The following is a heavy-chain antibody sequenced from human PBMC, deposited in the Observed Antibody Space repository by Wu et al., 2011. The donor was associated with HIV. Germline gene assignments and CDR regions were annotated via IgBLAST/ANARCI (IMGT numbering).Heavy chain of an antibody. CDR2: IVPVLETP. D-gene: IGHD3-3*01. CDR3: ARSIFGVVIGAFDI. J-gene: IGHJ3*02. Sequence: QVQLVQSGAEVKKPGSSVKVSCRASGRTFSSDSFSWLRLAPGQGLEWMGGIVPVLETPDYAQKFQGRLTITTDESTSTAYMELSSLRSEDTAVYYCARSIFGVVIGAFDIWGPRDNGHRLF. CDR1: GRTFSSDS. V-gene: IGHV1-69*16.